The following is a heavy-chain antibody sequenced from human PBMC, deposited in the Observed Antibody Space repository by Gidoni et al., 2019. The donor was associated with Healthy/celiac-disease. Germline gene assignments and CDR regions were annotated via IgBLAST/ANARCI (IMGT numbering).Heavy chain of an antibody. CDR3: ARDFRNGYLGTHWYFDL. V-gene: IGHV3-21*01. CDR1: GFTFSSYS. Sequence: EVQLVESGGGLVKPGGSLRLSCAASGFTFSSYSMNWVRQAPGKGLEWVASISSSSSYIYYADSVKGRFTISRDNAKNSLYLQMNSLRAEDTAVYYCARDFRNGYLGTHWYFDLWGRGTLVTVSS. CDR2: ISSSSSYI. D-gene: IGHD3-3*01. J-gene: IGHJ2*01.